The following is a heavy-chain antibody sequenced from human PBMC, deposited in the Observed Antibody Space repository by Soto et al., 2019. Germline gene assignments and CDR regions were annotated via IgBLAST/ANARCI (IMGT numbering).Heavy chain of an antibody. CDR3: ARDLNTVTTTGWFDP. D-gene: IGHD4-4*01. CDR1: GFTFSSYG. Sequence: GGSLRLSCAASGFTFSSYGMHWVRQAPGKGLEWVAVIWYDGSNKYYADSVKGRFTISRDNSKNTLYLQMNSLRAEDTAVYYCARDLNTVTTTGWFDPWGQGTLVTVSS. J-gene: IGHJ5*02. CDR2: IWYDGSNK. V-gene: IGHV3-33*01.